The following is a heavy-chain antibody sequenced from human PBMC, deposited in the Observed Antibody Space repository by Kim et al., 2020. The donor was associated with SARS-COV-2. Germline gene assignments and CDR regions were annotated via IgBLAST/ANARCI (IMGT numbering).Heavy chain of an antibody. D-gene: IGHD3-3*01. CDR3: ASQFTIFGVVIWTDAFDI. Sequence: GGSLRLSCAASGFTFSSYWMHWVRQAPGKGLVWVSRINSDGSSTSYADSVKGRFTISRDNAKNTLYLQMNSLRAEDTAVYYCASQFTIFGVVIWTDAFDIWGQGTMVTVSS. V-gene: IGHV3-74*01. CDR2: INSDGSST. J-gene: IGHJ3*02. CDR1: GFTFSSYW.